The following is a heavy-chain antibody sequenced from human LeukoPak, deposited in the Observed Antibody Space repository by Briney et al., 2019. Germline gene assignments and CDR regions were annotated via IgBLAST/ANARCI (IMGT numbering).Heavy chain of an antibody. D-gene: IGHD7-27*01. CDR2: LNQDGSDT. V-gene: IGHV3-7*01. J-gene: IGHJ4*02. CDR1: GFTFTTYW. Sequence: GGSLRLSCAASGFTFTTYWLTWVRQAPGKGLEWVANLNQDGSDTWCLDSVKGRFTISRDNAKRSLYLQMNNLRAEDTAVYYCARENWGKFDYWGQGTLVTVPS. CDR3: ARENWGKFDY.